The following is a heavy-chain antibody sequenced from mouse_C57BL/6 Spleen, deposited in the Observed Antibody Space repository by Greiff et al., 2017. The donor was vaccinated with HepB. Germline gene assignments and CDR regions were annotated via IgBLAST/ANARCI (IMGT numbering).Heavy chain of an antibody. CDR1: GYTFTSYW. V-gene: IGHV1-7*01. CDR3: AREICYYGSTDYAMDY. D-gene: IGHD1-1*01. CDR2: INPSSGYT. J-gene: IGHJ4*01. Sequence: QVQLQQSGAELAKPGASVKLSCKASGYTFTSYWMHWVKQRPGQGLEWIGYINPSSGYTKYNQKFKDKATLTADKSSSTAYMQLSSLTCEDSAVYYCAREICYYGSTDYAMDYWGQGTSVTVSS.